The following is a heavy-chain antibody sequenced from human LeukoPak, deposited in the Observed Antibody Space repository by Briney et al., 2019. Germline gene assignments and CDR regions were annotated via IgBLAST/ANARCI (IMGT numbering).Heavy chain of an antibody. V-gene: IGHV3-48*01. CDR3: AREDITIFGPYYYYGMDV. J-gene: IGHJ6*02. CDR2: ISSSSSTI. D-gene: IGHD3-3*01. Sequence: GGSLRLSCAASGFTFSSYSMNWVRQAPGKGLEWVSYISSSSSTIYYADSVKGRFTISRDNAKNSLYLQMNSLRAEDTAVYYCAREDITIFGPYYYYGMDVWGQGTTVTVSS. CDR1: GFTFSSYS.